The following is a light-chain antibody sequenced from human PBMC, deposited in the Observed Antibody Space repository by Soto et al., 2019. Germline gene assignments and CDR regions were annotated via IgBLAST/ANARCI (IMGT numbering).Light chain of an antibody. Sequence: EIVLTQSPGTLSLSPGERATLSCRANQSVSSSYLAWYQQKPGQAPRLLIYGASSRATGIPDRFSGSGSGTDFPLTISRPDPEHFPGYSSPQYGSPPWTPFAPGTRLEIK. J-gene: IGKJ5*01. CDR2: GAS. V-gene: IGKV3-20*01. CDR3: PQYGSPPWTP. CDR1: QSVSSSY.